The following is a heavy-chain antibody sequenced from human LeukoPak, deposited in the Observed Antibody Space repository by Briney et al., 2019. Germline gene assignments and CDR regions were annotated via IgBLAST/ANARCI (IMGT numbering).Heavy chain of an antibody. V-gene: IGHV3-11*04. J-gene: IGHJ4*02. CDR2: ISSSGSTI. D-gene: IGHD3-22*01. CDR1: GFTFSDYY. Sequence: GGSLRLSCAASGFTFSDYYMSWIRQAPGKGLEWVSYISSSGSTIYYADSVKGQFTISRDNAKNSLYLQMNSLRAEDTAVYYCAGDYYDSSGYHFDYWGQGTLVTVSS. CDR3: AGDYYDSSGYHFDY.